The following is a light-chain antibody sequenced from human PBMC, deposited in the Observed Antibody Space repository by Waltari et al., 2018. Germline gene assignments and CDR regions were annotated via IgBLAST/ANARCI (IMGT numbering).Light chain of an antibody. Sequence: QAVLSQPSSLSASPRASASLTCTLRTGTNVGSYRIYWYQQKPGSPPQYLLWYKSDSDKQQGSGVPSRFSGSKDASANAGILLISGLQSEDEADYYCVIWHSGSWVFGGGTKLTVL. CDR1: TGTNVGSYR. CDR3: VIWHSGSWV. CDR2: YKSDSDK. J-gene: IGLJ3*02. V-gene: IGLV5-45*02.